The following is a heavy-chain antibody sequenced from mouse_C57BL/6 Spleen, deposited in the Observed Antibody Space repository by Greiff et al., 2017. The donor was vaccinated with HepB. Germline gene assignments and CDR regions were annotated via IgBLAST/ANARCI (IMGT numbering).Heavy chain of an antibody. CDR1: GFTFSSYA. CDR2: ISSGGDYI. J-gene: IGHJ3*01. CDR3: TRDEDGYDEFAY. D-gene: IGHD2-2*01. V-gene: IGHV5-9-1*02. Sequence: EVKLVESGEGLVKPGGSLKLSCAASGFTFSSYAMSWVRQTPEKRLEWVAYISSGGDYIYYADTVKGRFTISRDNARNTLYLQMSSLKSEDTAMYYCTRDEDGYDEFAYWGQGTLVTVSA.